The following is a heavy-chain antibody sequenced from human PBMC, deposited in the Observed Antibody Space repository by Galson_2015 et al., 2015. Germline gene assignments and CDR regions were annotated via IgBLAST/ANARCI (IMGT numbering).Heavy chain of an antibody. J-gene: IGHJ4*02. CDR1: GFTFSDYG. Sequence: SLRLSCAASGFTFSDYGMHWVRQAPGKGLEWMAVISFDGSSKYYVDSVKGRFTISRDNSENTLYLQMSSLRAEDTAMYYCAKIRETKHFWSYFDSWGQGTLVTVSS. CDR2: ISFDGSSK. CDR3: AKIRETKHFWSYFDS. V-gene: IGHV3-30*18. D-gene: IGHD3-3*02.